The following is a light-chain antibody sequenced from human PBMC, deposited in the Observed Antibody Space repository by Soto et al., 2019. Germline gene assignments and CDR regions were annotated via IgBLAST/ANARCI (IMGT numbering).Light chain of an antibody. CDR1: QSISSW. CDR2: EAS. J-gene: IGKJ1*01. CDR3: QQYTSYPWT. V-gene: IGKV1-5*03. Sequence: DIQMTQSSSTLSASVGDRVTITCRASQSISSWLAWYQQKPGKAPKLLIYEASRLESGGPSRISGSGSGTEFTLTISSLQPDDFASYYCQQYTSYPWTFGQGTKVDI.